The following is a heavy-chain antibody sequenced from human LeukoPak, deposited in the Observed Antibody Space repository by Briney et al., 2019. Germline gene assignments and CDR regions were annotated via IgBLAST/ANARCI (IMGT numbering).Heavy chain of an antibody. V-gene: IGHV3-73*01. CDR1: GVTFSGSA. CDR2: IRSKANSYAT. Sequence: PVGSLRLSCAASGVTFSGSAIHSVRQASGKGLEWVGRIRSKANSYATAYAASVKGRFTISRDDSKSIAYLQMNSLKSEDTAVYYCTGSFGELTFFDFWGQGPLVTVSS. J-gene: IGHJ4*02. CDR3: TGSFGELTFFDF. D-gene: IGHD3-10*01.